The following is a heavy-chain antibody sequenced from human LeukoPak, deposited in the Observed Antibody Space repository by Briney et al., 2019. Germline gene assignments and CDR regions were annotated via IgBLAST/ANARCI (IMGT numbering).Heavy chain of an antibody. CDR2: IKEEGSDK. V-gene: IGHV3-7*01. CDR3: ARDGAALYYFDY. J-gene: IGHJ4*02. CDR1: GFIFTVYW. Sequence: SGGSLRLSCATSGFIFTVYWMAWVRQAPGKGLEWVANIKEEGSDKNYMDSLKGRITLSRDNAQNSEYMQKNRLRAEGTGVYYCARDGAALYYFDYWGQGTLVTVSS. D-gene: IGHD6-6*01.